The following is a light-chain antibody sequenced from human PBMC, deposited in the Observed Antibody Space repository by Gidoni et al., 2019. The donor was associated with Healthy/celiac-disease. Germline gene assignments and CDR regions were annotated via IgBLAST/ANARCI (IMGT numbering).Light chain of an antibody. V-gene: IGLV3-19*01. CDR2: GKN. CDR3: NSRDSSGNHLV. J-gene: IGLJ2*01. Sequence: SSELTQDPAVSVALGQTVRITCQADSLRSYYASWYQQKPGQAPVLVIYGKNNRTSGIPDRCSGSSSGNTASLTIPGAQAEDEADYYCNSRDSSGNHLVFGGGTKLTVL. CDR1: SLRSYY.